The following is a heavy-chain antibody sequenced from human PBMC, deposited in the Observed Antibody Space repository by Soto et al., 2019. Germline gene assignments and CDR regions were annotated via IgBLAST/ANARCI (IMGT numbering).Heavy chain of an antibody. CDR2: TYYSGST. Sequence: SETLSLTCTVSGGSISSSSYYWGWIRQPPGKGLEWIGSTYYSGSTYYNPSLKSRVTISVDTSKNQFSLKLSSVTAADTAVYYCARESIAATEGLAIDYWGQGTLVTVSS. D-gene: IGHD6-25*01. J-gene: IGHJ4*02. V-gene: IGHV4-39*07. CDR3: ARESIAATEGLAIDY. CDR1: GGSISSSSYY.